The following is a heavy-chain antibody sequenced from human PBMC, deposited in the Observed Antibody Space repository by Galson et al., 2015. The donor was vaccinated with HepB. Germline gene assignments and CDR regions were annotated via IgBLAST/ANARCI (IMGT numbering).Heavy chain of an antibody. CDR1: EFTFSNYA. V-gene: IGHV3-30-3*01. CDR3: ARVAALFGIHLDYMDV. CDR2: ISYDGSDM. J-gene: IGHJ6*03. D-gene: IGHD3-3*01. Sequence: SLRLSCAASEFTFSNYAMYWVRQAPGKGLEWVAVISYDGSDMYYADSVKGRFTISRDNSKNTLYLQMNSLRAEDTAVYHCARVAALFGIHLDYMDVWGKGTTVTVSS.